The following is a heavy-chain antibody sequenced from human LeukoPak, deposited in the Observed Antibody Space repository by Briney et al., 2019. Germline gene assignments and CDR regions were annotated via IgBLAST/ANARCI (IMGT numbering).Heavy chain of an antibody. D-gene: IGHD6-19*01. CDR1: GYTFTSYY. CDR3: ARDPYSSGWLLEISFDY. CDR2: INTSGGST. J-gene: IGHJ4*02. V-gene: IGHV1-46*01. Sequence: ASVKVSCKASGYTFTSYYMHWVRQAPGQGLEWMGIINTSGGSTSYAQKFQGRVTMTRDTSTSTVYMELSSLRSEDTAVYYCARDPYSSGWLLEISFDYWGQGTLVTVSS.